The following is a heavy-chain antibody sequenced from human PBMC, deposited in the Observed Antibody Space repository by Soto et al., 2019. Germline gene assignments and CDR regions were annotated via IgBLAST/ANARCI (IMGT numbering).Heavy chain of an antibody. CDR3: STDPNGDYIGAFDN. J-gene: IGHJ3*02. V-gene: IGHV3-23*01. CDR2: ITGSGGGT. Sequence: EVQLLESGGRLVPPGGSLRVSCAGSRFSFSNYAMTWARQAPGEGLEWVSSITGSGGGTTYADSVKGRFTISRDNSKNILYLQMDSLRADDTAVYYCSTDPNGDYIGAFDNWGQGTMVTVSS. D-gene: IGHD2-8*01. CDR1: RFSFSNYA.